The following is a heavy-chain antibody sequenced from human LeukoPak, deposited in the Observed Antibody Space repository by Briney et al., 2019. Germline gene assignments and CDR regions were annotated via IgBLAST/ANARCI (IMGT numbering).Heavy chain of an antibody. D-gene: IGHD1-1*01. CDR3: ARAKKGWNQLKDYFDY. V-gene: IGHV6-1*01. J-gene: IGHJ4*02. Sequence: SQTLSLTCAISGDSVSSNSAAWNWIRQSPSRGLEWLGRTYYRSKWYNDYAVSVKSRITINPDTSKNQFSLQLNSVTPEDTAVYYCARAKKGWNQLKDYFDYWGQGTLVTVSS. CDR1: GDSVSSNSAA. CDR2: TYYRSKWYN.